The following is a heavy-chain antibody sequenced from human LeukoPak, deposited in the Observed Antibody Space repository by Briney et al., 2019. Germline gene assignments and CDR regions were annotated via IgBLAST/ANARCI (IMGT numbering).Heavy chain of an antibody. CDR3: ARRLYSSSYWYFDL. V-gene: IGHV4-38-2*01. J-gene: IGHJ2*01. D-gene: IGHD6-6*01. Sequence: SETLSLTCAVSGYSISSGYYWGWIRQPPGKGLEWIGSIYHSGSTYYNPSLKSRVTISVDTSKNHISLKLSSVTAADTAVYYCARRLYSSSYWYFDLWGRGTLVTVSS. CDR1: GYSISSGYY. CDR2: IYHSGST.